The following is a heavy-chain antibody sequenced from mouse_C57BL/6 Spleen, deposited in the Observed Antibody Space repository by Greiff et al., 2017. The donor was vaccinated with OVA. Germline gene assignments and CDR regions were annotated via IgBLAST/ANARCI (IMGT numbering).Heavy chain of an antibody. CDR2: IDPSDSYT. CDR3: ARNYGSREAMDY. V-gene: IGHV1-50*01. J-gene: IGHJ4*01. D-gene: IGHD1-1*01. Sequence: VQLQQPGAELVKPGASVKLSCKASGYTFTSYWMQWVKQRPGQGLEWIGEIDPSDSYTNYNQKFKGKATLTVDTSSSTAYMQLSSLTSEDSAVYYCARNYGSREAMDYWGQGTSVTVSS. CDR1: GYTFTSYW.